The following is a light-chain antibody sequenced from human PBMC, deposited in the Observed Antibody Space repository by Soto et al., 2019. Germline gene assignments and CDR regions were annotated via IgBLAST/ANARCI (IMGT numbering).Light chain of an antibody. CDR3: CSYAGSYTLRV. Sequence: QSALTQPRSVFGSPGQSVTISCTGTSSDVGGYNYVSWYQQHPGKAPKLMIYDVSKRPSGVPDRFSGSKSGNTASLTISGLQAEDEADYYCCSYAGSYTLRVFGGGTKLTVL. CDR1: SSDVGGYNY. CDR2: DVS. J-gene: IGLJ2*01. V-gene: IGLV2-11*01.